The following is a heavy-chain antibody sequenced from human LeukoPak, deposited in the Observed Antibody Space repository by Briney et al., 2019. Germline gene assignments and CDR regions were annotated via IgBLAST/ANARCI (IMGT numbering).Heavy chain of an antibody. Sequence: TGGSLRLSCAASGFTFSSFATSWVRQPPGKGLEWIGDIYYSGTTNYNPSLKSRVTMFVDTSKNQFSLKLSSVTAADTAVYYCARGYCSGGNCYRTFFDQWGQGTLVTVSS. D-gene: IGHD2-15*01. CDR3: ARGYCSGGNCYRTFFDQ. CDR2: IYYSGTT. CDR1: GFTFSSFA. J-gene: IGHJ4*02. V-gene: IGHV4-59*01.